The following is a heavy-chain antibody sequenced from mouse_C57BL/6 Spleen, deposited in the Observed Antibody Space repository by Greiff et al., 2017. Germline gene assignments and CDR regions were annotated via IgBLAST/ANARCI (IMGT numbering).Heavy chain of an antibody. J-gene: IGHJ2*01. CDR1: GYTFTSYW. CDR3: ARGTGTNFDY. Sequence: QVQLKQPGAELVMPGASVKLSCKASGYTFTSYWMHWVKQRPGQGLEWIGEIDPSDSYTNYNQKFKGQSTLTVDKSSSTAYMQLSSLTSEDSAVYYCARGTGTNFDYWGQGTTLTVSS. D-gene: IGHD4-1*01. CDR2: IDPSDSYT. V-gene: IGHV1-69*01.